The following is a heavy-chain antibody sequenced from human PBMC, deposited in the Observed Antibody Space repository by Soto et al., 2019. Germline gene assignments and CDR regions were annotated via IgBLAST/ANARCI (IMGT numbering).Heavy chain of an antibody. Sequence: WGALRLSCAASGFTFSSYAMHWVRQAPGKGLEWVAVISYDGSNKYYADSVKGRFTISRDDSKNTLYLQMNSLRAEDTAVYYCARAILGYCNSTSCYNWFDPWGQGT. CDR2: ISYDGSNK. D-gene: IGHD2-2*01. J-gene: IGHJ5*02. CDR1: GFTFSSYA. CDR3: ARAILGYCNSTSCYNWFDP. V-gene: IGHV3-30-3*01.